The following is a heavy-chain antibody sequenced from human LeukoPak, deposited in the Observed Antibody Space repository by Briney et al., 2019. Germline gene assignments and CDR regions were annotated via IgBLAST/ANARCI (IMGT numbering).Heavy chain of an antibody. CDR3: ARDEGTIFGVVIHHNWFDP. V-gene: IGHV1-2*06. CDR2: INPNSGGT. Sequence: ASVKVSCKASGYTFTGYYMHWVRQAPGQGLEWMGRINPNSGGTNYAQKFQGRVTMTRDTSISTAYMELSRLRSDDTAVYYCARDEGTIFGVVIHHNWFDPWGRGTLVTVSS. D-gene: IGHD3-3*01. CDR1: GYTFTGYY. J-gene: IGHJ5*02.